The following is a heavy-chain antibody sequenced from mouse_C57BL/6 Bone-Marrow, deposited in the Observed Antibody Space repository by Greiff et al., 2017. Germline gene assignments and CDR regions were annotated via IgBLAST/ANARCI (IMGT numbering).Heavy chain of an antibody. D-gene: IGHD4-1*01. Sequence: QVQLQQSGAELARPGASVKLSCKASGYTFTSYGISWVKQSTGQGLEWIGEIYPRSGNTYYNEKFKGKATLTADNSSSTAYMELRSLTSEDSAVYFCARSGMGPLFDYWGQGTTLTVSS. CDR1: GYTFTSYG. J-gene: IGHJ2*01. CDR3: ARSGMGPLFDY. CDR2: IYPRSGNT. V-gene: IGHV1-81*01.